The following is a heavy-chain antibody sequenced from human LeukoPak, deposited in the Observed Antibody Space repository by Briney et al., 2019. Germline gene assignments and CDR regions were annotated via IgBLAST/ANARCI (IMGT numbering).Heavy chain of an antibody. V-gene: IGHV3-23*01. CDR2: ISGSGGST. J-gene: IGHJ4*02. D-gene: IGHD3-10*01. CDR3: AKEGVLLWFGENYFGY. CDR1: GFTFSSYG. Sequence: GGTLRLSCAASGFTFSSYGMSWVRQAPGKGLEWVSAISGSGGSTYYADSVKGRFTISRDNSKNTLYLQMNSLRAEDTAVYYCAKEGVLLWFGENYFGYWGQGALVTVSS.